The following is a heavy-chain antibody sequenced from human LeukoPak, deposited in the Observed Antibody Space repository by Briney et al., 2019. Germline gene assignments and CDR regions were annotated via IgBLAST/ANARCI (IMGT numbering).Heavy chain of an antibody. V-gene: IGHV3-23*01. CDR1: GLTFSSYA. CDR3: AKPYYYDSSSYYYTDAFDI. CDR2: ISGSGGST. D-gene: IGHD3-22*01. Sequence: PGGSLRLSCAASGLTFSSYAMSWVRQAPGKGLEWVSAISGSGGSTYYADSVKGRFTISRDNSKNTLYLQMNSLRAEDTAVYYCAKPYYYDSSSYYYTDAFDIWGQGTMVTVSS. J-gene: IGHJ3*02.